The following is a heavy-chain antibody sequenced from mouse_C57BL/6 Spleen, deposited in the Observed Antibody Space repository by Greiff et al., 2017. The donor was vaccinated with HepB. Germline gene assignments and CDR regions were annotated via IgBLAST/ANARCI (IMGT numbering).Heavy chain of an antibody. D-gene: IGHD2-3*01. J-gene: IGHJ3*01. CDR2: SFPGSGST. CDR3: ARNYDGYYALFAY. V-gene: IGHV1-9*01. Sequence: QVQLQQSGAELMKPGASVKLSCKATGYTFTGYWIEWVKQRPGHGLEWIGESFPGSGSTNYNEKFKGKATFTADTSSNTADMQLSSLTTEDAAIYYCARNYDGYYALFAYWGQGTLVTVSA. CDR1: GYTFTGYW.